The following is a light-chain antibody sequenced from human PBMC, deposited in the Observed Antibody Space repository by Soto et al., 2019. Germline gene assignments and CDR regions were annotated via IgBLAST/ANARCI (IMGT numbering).Light chain of an antibody. V-gene: IGKV3-11*01. J-gene: IGKJ4*01. CDR2: DAS. Sequence: EIVLTQSPATLPLSPGERATLSCRASQSVSSYLAWYQQKPGQAPRLLIYDASNRATGIPARFSGSGSGTDFTLTISSLEPEDFAVYYCQQHSNWLTFGGGTEVDIK. CDR1: QSVSSY. CDR3: QQHSNWLT.